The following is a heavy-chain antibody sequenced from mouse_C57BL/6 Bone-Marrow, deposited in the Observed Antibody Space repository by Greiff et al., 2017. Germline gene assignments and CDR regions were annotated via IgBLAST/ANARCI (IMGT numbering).Heavy chain of an antibody. CDR2: ISSGSSTI. D-gene: IGHD1-1*01. CDR3: ARGLLRAY. J-gene: IGHJ3*01. Sequence: DVKLVESGGGLVKPGGSLKLSCAASGFTFSDYGMHWVRQAPEKGLEWVAYISSGSSTIYYADTVKGRFTISRDNAKNTLFLRLTSLRSEDTAMYYCARGLLRAYWGQGTLVTVSA. CDR1: GFTFSDYG. V-gene: IGHV5-17*01.